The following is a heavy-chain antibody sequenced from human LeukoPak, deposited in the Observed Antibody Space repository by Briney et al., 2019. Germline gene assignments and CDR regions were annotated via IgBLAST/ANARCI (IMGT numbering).Heavy chain of an antibody. CDR3: ARDSVAAGSLDY. V-gene: IGHV4-39*07. CDR2: IYYSGST. Sequence: PSETLSLTCTVSGGSISSSSYYWGWIRQPPGTGLEWIGSIYYSGSTYYNPSLKSRVTISVDTSKNQFSLKLSSVTAADTAVYYCARDSVAAGSLDYWGQGTLVTVSS. D-gene: IGHD6-13*01. CDR1: GGSISSSSYY. J-gene: IGHJ4*02.